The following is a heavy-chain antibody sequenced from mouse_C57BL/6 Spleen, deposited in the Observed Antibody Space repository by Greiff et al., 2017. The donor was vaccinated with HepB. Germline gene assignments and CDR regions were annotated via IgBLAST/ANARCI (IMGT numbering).Heavy chain of an antibody. CDR1: GYTFTDCY. CDR2: IYPGSGNT. Sequence: QVQLQQSGAELVRPGASVKLSCKASGYTFTDCYINWVKQRPGQGLEWIARIYPGSGNTYYNEKFKGKATLTAEKSSSTAYMQLSSLTSEDSAVYLCARDASWFAYWGQGTLVTVSA. CDR3: ARDASWFAY. V-gene: IGHV1-76*01. J-gene: IGHJ3*01.